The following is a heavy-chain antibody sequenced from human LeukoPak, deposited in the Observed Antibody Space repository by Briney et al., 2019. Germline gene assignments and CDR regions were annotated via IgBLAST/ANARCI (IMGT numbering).Heavy chain of an antibody. CDR1: GYTFTGYY. J-gene: IGHJ4*02. D-gene: IGHD3-22*01. V-gene: IGHV1-2*02. CDR2: INPNSGGT. Sequence: ASVKVSCKASGYTFTGYYMHWVRQAPGQGLEWMGWINPNSGGTNYAQKFQGRVTMTRDTSISTAYMELSRLRSDDTALYYCARAGYYYDSSGHPFDYWGQGTLVTVSS. CDR3: ARAGYYYDSSGHPFDY.